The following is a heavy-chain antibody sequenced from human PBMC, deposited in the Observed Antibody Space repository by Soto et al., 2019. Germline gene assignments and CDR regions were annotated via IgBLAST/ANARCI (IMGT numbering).Heavy chain of an antibody. J-gene: IGHJ3*02. Sequence: QVQLEQSGAEVKKPGSSVKVSCKASGGTLSDHGVAWLRQAPGQGLEWMGGTIPVVNTAKYAQKFQGRVTVTAAKFTNIAYMELSSLRSADTAFYFCARGVYGSGNYYTGPSAFDIWGQGTMVIVSS. V-gene: IGHV1-69*06. CDR2: TIPVVNTA. CDR1: GGTLSDHG. D-gene: IGHD3-10*01. CDR3: ARGVYGSGNYYTGPSAFDI.